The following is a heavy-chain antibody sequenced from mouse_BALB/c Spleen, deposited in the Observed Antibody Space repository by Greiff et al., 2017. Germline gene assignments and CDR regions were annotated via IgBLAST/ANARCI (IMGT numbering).Heavy chain of an antibody. D-gene: IGHD1-1*01. Sequence: EVKLMESGPSLVKPSQTLSLTCSVTGDSITSGYWNWIRKFPGNKLEYMGYISYSGSTYYNPSLKSRISITRDTSKNQYYLQLNSVTTEDTATYYCARSPNDGSSWIAYWGQGTLVTVSA. V-gene: IGHV3-8*02. J-gene: IGHJ3*01. CDR3: ARSPNDGSSWIAY. CDR1: GDSITSGY. CDR2: ISYSGST.